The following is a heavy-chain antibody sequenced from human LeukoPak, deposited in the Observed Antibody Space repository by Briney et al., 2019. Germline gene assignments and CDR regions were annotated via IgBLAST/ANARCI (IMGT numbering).Heavy chain of an antibody. CDR1: GFTFSTYA. CDR3: AKAACTTSCYYNC. J-gene: IGHJ4*02. V-gene: IGHV3-23*01. CDR2: ISGTDGST. D-gene: IGHD2-2*01. Sequence: GGSLRLSCAASGFTFSTYAMSWVRQAPGKGLEWVSTISGTDGSTYYAGSVKGRFTISRDNSKNTLYLQMSSLRAEDTAVYCCAKAACTTSCYYNCWGQGTLVTVSS.